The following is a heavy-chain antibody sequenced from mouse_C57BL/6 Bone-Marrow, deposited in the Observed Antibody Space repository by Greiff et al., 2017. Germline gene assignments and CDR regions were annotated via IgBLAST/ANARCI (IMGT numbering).Heavy chain of an antibody. J-gene: IGHJ1*03. CDR1: GFSFTSYA. CDR3: ARTTTVVAFYWYFDV. Sequence: VMLVESGPGLVAPSQSLSITCTVSGFSFTSYAISWVRQPPGKGLEWLGVIWTGGGTNYNSALKSRLSISKDNSKSQVFLKMNSLQTDDTARYYCARTTTVVAFYWYFDVWGTGTTVTVSS. D-gene: IGHD1-1*01. CDR2: IWTGGGT. V-gene: IGHV2-9-1*01.